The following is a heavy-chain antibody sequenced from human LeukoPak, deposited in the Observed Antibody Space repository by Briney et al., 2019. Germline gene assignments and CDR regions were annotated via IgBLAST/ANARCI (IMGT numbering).Heavy chain of an antibody. CDR2: FDPEGGET. J-gene: IGHJ5*02. D-gene: IGHD3-22*01. CDR1: GYTLTELS. CDR3: ATSPGSGYPNWFDP. Sequence: ASVKVSCKVSGYTLTELSMHWVRQAPGKGLEWMGGFDPEGGETIYAQKFQGRVTMTEDTSTDTAYMELSSLRSEDTAVYYCATSPGSGYPNWFDPWGQGTLVTVSS. V-gene: IGHV1-24*01.